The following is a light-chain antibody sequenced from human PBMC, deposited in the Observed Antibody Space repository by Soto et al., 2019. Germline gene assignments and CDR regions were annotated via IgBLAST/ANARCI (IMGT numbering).Light chain of an antibody. V-gene: IGKV1-5*03. Sequence: DIQMTQSPSTLSASVGDRVTITCRASQSISSWLAWYQQKPGKAPKLLIYKASSLESGVPSRFSGSGSGTELTLTISSLQPDDFATYYCQQNNSYYTFGQGTKLEIK. CDR1: QSISSW. CDR2: KAS. CDR3: QQNNSYYT. J-gene: IGKJ2*01.